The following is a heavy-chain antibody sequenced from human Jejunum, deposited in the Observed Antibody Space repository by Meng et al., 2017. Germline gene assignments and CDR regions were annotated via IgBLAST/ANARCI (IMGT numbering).Heavy chain of an antibody. CDR3: TRSSASWYFIEY. CDR1: GYSIINGYY. D-gene: IGHD6-13*01. Sequence: SETLSLTCTVSGYSIINGYYWGWIRQSPGKGLECIGTIYPSGTTFFNPSLKSRVTMSVDTSKNHFSLKLSSVTAADTAVYYCTRSSASWYFIEYWGQGTRVTSAS. V-gene: IGHV4-38-2*02. CDR2: IYPSGTT. J-gene: IGHJ4*02.